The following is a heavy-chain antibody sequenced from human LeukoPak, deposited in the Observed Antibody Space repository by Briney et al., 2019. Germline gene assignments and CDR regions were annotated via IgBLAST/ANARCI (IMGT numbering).Heavy chain of an antibody. CDR1: GGSISRSGYS. V-gene: IGHV4-30-4*07. Sequence: PSETLSLTCAVSGGSISRSGYSWSWIRQPPGKGLDWIAYIYYTGSTYYNPSLKSRVTISLDTSKNQFFLKLTSVTAADTAVYYCARGGDSSGYEGRFDPWGQGTLVTVSS. CDR2: IYYTGST. CDR3: ARGGDSSGYEGRFDP. J-gene: IGHJ5*02. D-gene: IGHD3-22*01.